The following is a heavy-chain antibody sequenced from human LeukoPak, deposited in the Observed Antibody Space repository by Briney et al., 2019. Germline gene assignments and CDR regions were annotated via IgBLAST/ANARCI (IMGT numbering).Heavy chain of an antibody. CDR1: GGSISSGGYY. D-gene: IGHD5-12*01. J-gene: IGHJ3*02. CDR2: IYYSGST. CDR3: ARDPRPLYSGYDLGGAFDI. V-gene: IGHV4-31*03. Sequence: PSQTLSLTCTVSGGSISSGGYYWSWIRQHPGKGLEWIGYIYYSGSTYYNPSLKSRVTISVDTSKNQFSLKLSSVTAADTAVYYCARDPRPLYSGYDLGGAFDIWGQGTMVTVSS.